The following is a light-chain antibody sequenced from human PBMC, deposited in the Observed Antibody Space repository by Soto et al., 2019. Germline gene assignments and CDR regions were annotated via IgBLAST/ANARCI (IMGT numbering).Light chain of an antibody. Sequence: QPVLTQPTSVSGAPGQRVTISCTGSSSNIGAGYDVHWYQQLPGTAPKLLIYGNSNRPSGVPDRFSGSKSGTSASLAITGLQAEDEADYYCQSYDSSLSGWGVFGGGTKVTVL. CDR2: GNS. CDR1: SSNIGAGYD. J-gene: IGLJ2*01. V-gene: IGLV1-40*01. CDR3: QSYDSSLSGWGV.